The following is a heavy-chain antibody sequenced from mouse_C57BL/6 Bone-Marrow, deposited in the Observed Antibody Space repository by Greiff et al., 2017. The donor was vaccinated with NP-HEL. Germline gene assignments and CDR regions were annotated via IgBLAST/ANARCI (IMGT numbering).Heavy chain of an antibody. CDR2: IYPGDGDT. V-gene: IGHV1-82*01. CDR3: ARVPPYYYGSHYYAMDY. CDR1: GYAFSSSW. Sequence: VKLQESGPELVKPGASVKISCKASGYAFSSSWMNWVKQRPGKGLEWIGRIYPGDGDTNYNGKFKGKATLTADKSSSTAYMQLSSLTSEDSAVYFCARVPPYYYGSHYYAMDYWGQGTSVTVSS. D-gene: IGHD1-1*01. J-gene: IGHJ4*01.